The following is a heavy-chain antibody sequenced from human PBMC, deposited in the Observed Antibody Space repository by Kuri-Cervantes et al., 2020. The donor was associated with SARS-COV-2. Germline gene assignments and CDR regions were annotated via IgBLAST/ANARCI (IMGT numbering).Heavy chain of an antibody. D-gene: IGHD3-3*01. CDR1: GGSISSGSYY. J-gene: IGHJ6*02. CDR2: IYTSGST. Sequence: LSCTVSGGSISSGSYYWSWIRQPAGKGLEWIGRIYTSGSTNYNPSLKSRVTISVDTSKNQFSLKLSSVTAADTAVYYCARAGFLDHPDHYYGMDVWGQGTTVTVSS. V-gene: IGHV4-61*02. CDR3: ARAGFLDHPDHYYGMDV.